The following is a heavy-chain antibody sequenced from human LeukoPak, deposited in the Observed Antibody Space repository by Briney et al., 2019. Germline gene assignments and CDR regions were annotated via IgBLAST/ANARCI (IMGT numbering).Heavy chain of an antibody. CDR1: GGSFSGYY. V-gene: IGHV4-34*01. Sequence: SETLSLTCAVYGGSFSGYYWSWIRQPPGKGLEWIGEINHSGSTNYNPSLKSRVTISVDTSKNQLSLKLSSVTAADTAVYYCARVRLRFLEWLSSYYYYYGMDVWGQGTTVTVSS. CDR2: INHSGST. D-gene: IGHD3-3*01. CDR3: ARVRLRFLEWLSSYYYYYGMDV. J-gene: IGHJ6*02.